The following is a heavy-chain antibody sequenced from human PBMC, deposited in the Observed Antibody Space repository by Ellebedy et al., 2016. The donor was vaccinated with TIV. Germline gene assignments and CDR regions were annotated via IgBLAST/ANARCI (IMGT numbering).Heavy chain of an antibody. V-gene: IGHV1-3*01. CDR3: AKRGLFGELLYLDY. CDR2: INAGNGNT. J-gene: IGHJ4*02. CDR1: GYTFTTYA. Sequence: AASVKVSCKASGYTFTTYAMHWVRQAPGQRLEWMGRINAGNGNTKYSQKFQGRVTITRDTFASTAYMELRSLRSDDTAVFYCAKRGLFGELLYLDYWGQGTLVTVSS. D-gene: IGHD3-10*02.